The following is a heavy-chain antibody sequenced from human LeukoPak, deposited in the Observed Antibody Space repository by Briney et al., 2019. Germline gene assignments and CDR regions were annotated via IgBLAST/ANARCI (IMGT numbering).Heavy chain of an antibody. J-gene: IGHJ6*02. CDR1: GGSISSGGYY. CDR3: ARDRRITIFGVVSLFYYGMDV. Sequence: PSETLSLTCTVSGGSISSGGYYWSWIRQPPGKGLEWIGEINHSGSTNYNPSLKSRVTISVDTSKNQFSLKLSSVTAADTAVYYCARDRRITIFGVVSLFYYGMDVWGPGTTVTVSS. V-gene: IGHV4-39*07. CDR2: INHSGST. D-gene: IGHD3-3*01.